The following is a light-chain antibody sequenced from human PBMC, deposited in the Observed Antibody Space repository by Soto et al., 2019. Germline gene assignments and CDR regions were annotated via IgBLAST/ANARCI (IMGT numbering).Light chain of an antibody. CDR1: QSVSSN. V-gene: IGKV3-15*01. CDR2: GAS. Sequence: EIVMTQSPATLSVSPGERATLSCWASQSVSSNLAWYQQKSGQAPRLLMYGASTRATTIPARFSGSGSGTEFTLTISSLQSEDFAVYYCQQYNNWPPYTFGQGTKLEIK. CDR3: QQYNNWPPYT. J-gene: IGKJ2*01.